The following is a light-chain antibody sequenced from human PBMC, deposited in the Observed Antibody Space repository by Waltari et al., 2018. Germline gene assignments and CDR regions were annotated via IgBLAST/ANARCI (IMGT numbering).Light chain of an antibody. CDR3: CSFAGSISVFTV. V-gene: IGLV2-23*02. CDR2: DVT. Sequence: QSALTQSASVSGSPGQSITISCTGTSSDVGGYNLVSWYQQHPGSAPKLIIYDVTKRPSGVSNRFSGSKSGNTASLTISGLQAEDEADYYCCSFAGSISVFTVFGTGTTVTVL. CDR1: SSDVGGYNL. J-gene: IGLJ1*01.